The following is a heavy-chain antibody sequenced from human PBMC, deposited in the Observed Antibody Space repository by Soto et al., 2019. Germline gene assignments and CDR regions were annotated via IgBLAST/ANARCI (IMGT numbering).Heavy chain of an antibody. V-gene: IGHV3-30*18. CDR1: GFSFSKYG. Sequence: QVQLVESGGGVVQPGRSLRLSCAASGFSFSKYGMHWVRQAPGKGLEWVAEMSDDGSKKYYGDSAKGRFTISRGNSKNTLYLLMDSLRPEDTAMYYCAKELRETGGYYFDCWGQGTLVTVSS. D-gene: IGHD3-16*01. CDR2: MSDDGSKK. CDR3: AKELRETGGYYFDC. J-gene: IGHJ4*02.